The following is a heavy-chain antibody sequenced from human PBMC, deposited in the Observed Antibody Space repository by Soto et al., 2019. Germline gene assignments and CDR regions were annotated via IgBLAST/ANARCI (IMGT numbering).Heavy chain of an antibody. D-gene: IGHD3-10*01. Sequence: EVQLLESGGGLVQPGGSMRLSCAASGFTFSSYAMSWVRQAPGKGLEWVSAISGSGGSTYYADSVKGRFTISRDNSKNTLYLQMNSLRAEDTAVYYCAIIYGSGSYPFDYWGQGTLVTVSS. CDR3: AIIYGSGSYPFDY. V-gene: IGHV3-23*01. CDR1: GFTFSSYA. CDR2: ISGSGGST. J-gene: IGHJ4*02.